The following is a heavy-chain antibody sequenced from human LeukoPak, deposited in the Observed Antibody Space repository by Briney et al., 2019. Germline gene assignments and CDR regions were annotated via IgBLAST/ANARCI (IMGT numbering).Heavy chain of an antibody. CDR1: GFTFSDAW. CDR2: IKSTTDGGAI. J-gene: IGHJ6*03. D-gene: IGHD6-19*01. CDR3: ASLFGSGWRYFYYMDV. V-gene: IGHV3-15*01. Sequence: PGGSLRLSCAASGFTFSDAWMSWVRQAPGKGLEWVGRIKSTTDGGAIHYHAPVRGRFTISRDDSKNTLYLQMSSLKTEDTAVYYCASLFGSGWRYFYYMDVWGKGTTVTVSS.